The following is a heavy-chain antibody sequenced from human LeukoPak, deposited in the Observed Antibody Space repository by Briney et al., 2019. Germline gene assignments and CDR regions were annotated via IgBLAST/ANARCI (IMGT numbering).Heavy chain of an antibody. CDR2: IYYSGST. J-gene: IGHJ3*02. Sequence: SETLSLTCTVSGGSISSYYWSWIRQPPGKGLEWIGYIYYSGSTNYNPSLKSRVTISVDTSKNQFSLKLSSVTAADTAVYYCARQKRLPDAFDIWGQGTMVTVSS. CDR1: GGSISSYY. V-gene: IGHV4-59*08. D-gene: IGHD2-21*02. CDR3: ARQKRLPDAFDI.